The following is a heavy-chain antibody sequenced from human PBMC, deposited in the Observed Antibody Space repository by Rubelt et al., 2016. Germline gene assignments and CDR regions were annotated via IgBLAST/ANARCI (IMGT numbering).Heavy chain of an antibody. CDR2: INHSGST. D-gene: IGHD6-6*01. J-gene: IGHJ6*02. Sequence: SWIRQPPGKGLEWIGEINHSGSTNYNPSLKSRVTISVDTSKNQFSLKLSSVTAADTAVYYCARHHTTARRSPYYYGMDVWGQGTTVTVSS. CDR3: ARHHTTARRSPYYYGMDV. V-gene: IGHV4-34*01.